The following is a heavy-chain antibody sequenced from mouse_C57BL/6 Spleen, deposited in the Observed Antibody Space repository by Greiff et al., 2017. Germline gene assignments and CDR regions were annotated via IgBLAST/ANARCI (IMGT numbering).Heavy chain of an antibody. CDR1: GYAFSGYW. Sequence: QVQLQQSGAELVKPGASVKISCKASGYAFSGYWMNWVKQRPGKGLEWIGQIYPGDGDTNYNGKFKGKATLTADKSSSTAYMQLSSLTSEDSAVYFCAREGSDYFDYWGQGTTLTVSS. CDR3: AREGSDYFDY. V-gene: IGHV1-80*01. CDR2: IYPGDGDT. J-gene: IGHJ2*01.